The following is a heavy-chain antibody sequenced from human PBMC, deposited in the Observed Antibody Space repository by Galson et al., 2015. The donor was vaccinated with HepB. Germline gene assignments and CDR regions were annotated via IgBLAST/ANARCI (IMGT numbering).Heavy chain of an antibody. V-gene: IGHV5-10-1*01. J-gene: IGHJ4*02. CDR1: GYSFTTYW. CDR3: ARDYSSSWLGYDY. Sequence: QSGAEVKKPGESLRISCKGSGYSFTTYWIGWVRQMPGKGLEWMGRIDPSDSYTNYSPSFQGHVTISADQSISTAYLQWSSLKASDTAMYYCARDYSSSWLGYDYWGQGTLVTVSS. D-gene: IGHD6-13*01. CDR2: IDPSDSYT.